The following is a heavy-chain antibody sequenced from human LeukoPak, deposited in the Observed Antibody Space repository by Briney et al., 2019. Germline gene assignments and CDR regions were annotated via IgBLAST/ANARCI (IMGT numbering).Heavy chain of an antibody. CDR1: GGSISNSSFY. V-gene: IGHV4-39*07. CDR3: ARDRGYYDLLTGYYTGYFDP. CDR2: IYYKRYT. J-gene: IGHJ5*02. Sequence: SKTLSLTCTVSGGSISNSSFYWGWIRQSPGKGLEWIGTIYYKRYTFYNSSLKSRVILSIDTSKNQFFLKVTSVTAADTAVYYCARDRGYYDLLTGYYTGYFDPWGQGTLVTVSS. D-gene: IGHD3/OR15-3a*01.